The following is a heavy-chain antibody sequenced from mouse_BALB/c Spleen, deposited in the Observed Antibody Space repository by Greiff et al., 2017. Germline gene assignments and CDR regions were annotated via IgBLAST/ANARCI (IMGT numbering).Heavy chain of an antibody. V-gene: IGHV1-80*01. CDR3: ARSDTARATLFAY. CDR1: GYAFSSYW. D-gene: IGHD3-1*01. J-gene: IGHJ3*01. Sequence: QVQLQQSGAELVRPGSSVKISCKASGYAFSSYWMNWVKQWPGQGLEWIGQIYPGDGDTNYNGKFKGKATLTADKSSSTAYMQLSSLTSEDSAVYFCARSDTARATLFAYWGQGTLVTVSA. CDR2: IYPGDGDT.